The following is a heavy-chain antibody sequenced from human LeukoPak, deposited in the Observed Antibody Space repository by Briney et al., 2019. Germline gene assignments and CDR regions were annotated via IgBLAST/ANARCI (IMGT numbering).Heavy chain of an antibody. CDR3: ARRRYDWGGDFAN. V-gene: IGHV3-23*01. D-gene: IGHD3-16*01. CDR2: IGGGGTL. Sequence: GGFLRLSCAASGFTVSSYAMGWVRQAPGKGLEWVSAIGGGGTLYYADSVKGRFSISRDISKNTLLPQMNSLRAEDTAVYYCARRRYDWGGDFANWGQGTLVTVSS. J-gene: IGHJ4*02. CDR1: GFTVSSYA.